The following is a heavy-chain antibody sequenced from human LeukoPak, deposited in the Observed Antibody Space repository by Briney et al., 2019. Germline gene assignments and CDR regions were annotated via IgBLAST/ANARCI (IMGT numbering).Heavy chain of an antibody. Sequence: GRSLRLSCAASGFTFSSYGMHWVRQAPGKGLEWVAVISYDGSNKYYADSVKGRFTISRDNPKNTLYLQMNSLRAEDTAVYYCAKDTSVWFGELLDYWGQGTLVTVSS. CDR2: ISYDGSNK. J-gene: IGHJ4*02. CDR1: GFTFSSYG. V-gene: IGHV3-30*18. D-gene: IGHD3-10*01. CDR3: AKDTSVWFGELLDY.